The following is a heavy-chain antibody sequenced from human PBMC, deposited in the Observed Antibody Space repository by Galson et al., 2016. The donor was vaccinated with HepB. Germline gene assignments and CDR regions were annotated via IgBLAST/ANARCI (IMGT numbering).Heavy chain of an antibody. D-gene: IGHD4-17*01. J-gene: IGHJ4*02. CDR2: ISAYNGNT. CDR3: ARRTVTTHDY. V-gene: IGHV1-18*01. CDR1: GYTFTSHG. Sequence: SVKVSCKASGYTFTSHGISWVRQAPGQSLEWMGWISAYNGNTNYAQKFQGRVTLTTDTSTNIGYMELRSLTSDDTAAYYCARRTVTTHDYWGQGTIVTVSS.